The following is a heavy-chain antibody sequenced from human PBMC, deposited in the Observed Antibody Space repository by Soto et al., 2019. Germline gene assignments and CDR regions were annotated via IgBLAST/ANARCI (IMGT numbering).Heavy chain of an antibody. CDR3: ASLFGARLFDY. CDR1: GGTFSSYT. CDR2: IIPILGIA. Sequence: QVQLVQSGAEVKKPGSSVMVSCKGSGGTFSSYTISWVRQAPGQGLEWMGRIIPILGIANYAQKFQGRVTITADKSTSTAYMELSSLRSEDTAVYYCASLFGARLFDYWGQGTLVTVSS. V-gene: IGHV1-69*02. J-gene: IGHJ4*02. D-gene: IGHD1-26*01.